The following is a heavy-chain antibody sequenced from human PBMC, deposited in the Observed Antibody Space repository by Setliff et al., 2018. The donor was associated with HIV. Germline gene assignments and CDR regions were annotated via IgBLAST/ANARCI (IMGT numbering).Heavy chain of an antibody. CDR3: ARSWGSGSYPY. D-gene: IGHD3-10*01. CDR1: GGSISSSSYY. CDR2: IYYSGST. J-gene: IGHJ4*02. V-gene: IGHV4-39*01. Sequence: PSETLSLTCTVSGGSISSSSYYWGWIRQPPGKGLEWIGSIYYSGSTYYNPSLKSRVTISVDTSKNQFSLKLSSVTAADTAVYYCARSWGSGSYPYWGQGTLVTVSS.